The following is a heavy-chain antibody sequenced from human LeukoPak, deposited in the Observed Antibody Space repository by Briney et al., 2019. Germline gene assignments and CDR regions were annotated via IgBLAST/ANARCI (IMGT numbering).Heavy chain of an antibody. J-gene: IGHJ4*02. CDR1: GFTFSSYG. Sequence: GGSLRLCCAASGFTFSSYGMHWVRQAAGKGLEWVAVISYDGSNKYYADSVKGRFTISRDNSKNTLYLQMNSLRAEDTAVYYCAKDLRYYDSSGYYYWGQGTLVTVSS. V-gene: IGHV3-30*18. D-gene: IGHD3-22*01. CDR3: AKDLRYYDSSGYYY. CDR2: ISYDGSNK.